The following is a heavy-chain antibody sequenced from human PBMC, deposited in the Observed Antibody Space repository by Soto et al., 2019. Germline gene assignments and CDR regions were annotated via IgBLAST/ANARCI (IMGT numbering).Heavy chain of an antibody. V-gene: IGHV3-30*03. J-gene: IGHJ4*02. Sequence: QMHLVESGGGVVQPGMSLRLSCAVSGFTFTNHGIHWVHQAPGKGLEWVADISYNGIDKWYADSVKGRFTISRDNFGHTAERQRNGLRPEDTAVYYCASGEGRNGHEARFDYWGQRTLVTVSS. CDR3: ASGEGRNGHEARFDY. CDR1: GFTFTNHG. CDR2: ISYNGIDK. D-gene: IGHD3-10*01.